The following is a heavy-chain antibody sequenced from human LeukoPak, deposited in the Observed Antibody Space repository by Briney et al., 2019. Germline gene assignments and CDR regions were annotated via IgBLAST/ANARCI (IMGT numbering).Heavy chain of an antibody. V-gene: IGHV3-73*01. CDR1: GFTFSGSA. CDR3: TGIAAAGDHDY. D-gene: IGHD6-13*01. Sequence: GGSLRPSCAASGFTFSGSAIHWVRQASGKGLEWVGRIRSKANSYATAYVASVKGRFTISRDDSKNRAYLQMDSLRTEDTAVYYCTGIAAAGDHDYWGQGTLVTVSS. J-gene: IGHJ4*02. CDR2: IRSKANSYAT.